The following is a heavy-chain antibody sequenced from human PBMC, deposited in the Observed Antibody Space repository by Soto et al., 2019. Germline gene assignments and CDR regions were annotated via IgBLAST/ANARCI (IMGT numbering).Heavy chain of an antibody. CDR2: ISSSSSYI. J-gene: IGHJ6*03. D-gene: IGHD2-8*02. V-gene: IGHV3-21*01. Sequence: GGSLRLSCAASGFTFSSYSMNWVRQAPGKGLEWVSSISSSSSYIYYADSVKGRFTISRDNAKNSLYLQMNSLRAEDTAVYYCARDSALVVLYYYYYCMDVWGKGTTVTVSS. CDR3: ARDSALVVLYYYYYCMDV. CDR1: GFTFSSYS.